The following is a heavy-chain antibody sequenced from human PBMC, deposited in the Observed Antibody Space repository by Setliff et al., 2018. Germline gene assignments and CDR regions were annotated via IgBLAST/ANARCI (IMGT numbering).Heavy chain of an antibody. D-gene: IGHD3-3*01. Sequence: SETLSLTCTVSGGSISSGGYYWSWIRQHPGKGLEWIGYIYYSGSTYYNPSLKSRVTISVDTSKNQFSLKLSSVTAADTAVYYCARQVSHYDFWSGYYGYYYYYYMDVWGKGTTVTVSS. CDR1: GGSISSGGYY. J-gene: IGHJ6*03. CDR2: IYYSGST. CDR3: ARQVSHYDFWSGYYGYYYYYYMDV. V-gene: IGHV4-31*03.